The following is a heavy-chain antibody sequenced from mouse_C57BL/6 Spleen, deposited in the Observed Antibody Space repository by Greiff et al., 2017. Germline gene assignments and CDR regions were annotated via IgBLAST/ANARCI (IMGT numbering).Heavy chain of an antibody. CDR3: TRYYGNAMDY. CDR1: GYTFTDYE. V-gene: IGHV1-15*01. D-gene: IGHD2-1*01. Sequence: QVQLQQSGAELVRPGASVTLSCKASGYTFTDYEMHWVKQTPVHGLEWIGAIDPETGGTAYNQKFKGKAILTADKSSSTAYMELRSLTSEDSAVYYCTRYYGNAMDYWGQGTSVTVSA. CDR2: IDPETGGT. J-gene: IGHJ4*01.